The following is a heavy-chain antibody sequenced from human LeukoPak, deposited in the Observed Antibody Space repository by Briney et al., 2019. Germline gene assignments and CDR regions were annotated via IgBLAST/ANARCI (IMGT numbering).Heavy chain of an antibody. CDR3: ARHSGGRDSSGEYWYFDL. D-gene: IGHD3-22*01. CDR1: GGSISSYY. Sequence: SETLSLTCTVSGGSISSYYWSWIRQPPGKGLEWIGYIYYSGSTNYNPSLKSRVTISVDTSKNQFSPKLSSVTAADTAVYYCARHSGGRDSSGEYWYFDLWGRGTLVTVFS. V-gene: IGHV4-59*08. CDR2: IYYSGST. J-gene: IGHJ2*01.